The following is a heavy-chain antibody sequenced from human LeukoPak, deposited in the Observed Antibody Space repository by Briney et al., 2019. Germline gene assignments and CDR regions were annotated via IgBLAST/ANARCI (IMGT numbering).Heavy chain of an antibody. V-gene: IGHV4-34*01. Sequence: SETLSLTCAVYGGSFSGYYLSWIRQPQGKGLEWIGEINHSGSTNYNPSLKSRVTISVDTSKNQFSLKLSSVTAADTAVYYCARMRRITMVRGVSPGGTWFDPWGQGTLVTVSS. CDR2: INHSGST. CDR3: ARMRRITMVRGVSPGGTWFDP. D-gene: IGHD3-10*01. J-gene: IGHJ5*02. CDR1: GGSFSGYY.